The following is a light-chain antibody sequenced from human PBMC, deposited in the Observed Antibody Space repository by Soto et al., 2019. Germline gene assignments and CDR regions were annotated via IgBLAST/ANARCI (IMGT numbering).Light chain of an antibody. CDR2: GAS. Sequence: IVLTQSPGTLSLSPGDRATLSCRASHSMSNSNLAWYQHKPGQAPRLLIYGASNRATGIPDRFSGSGSGTDFILTISSLEPEDFAVYYCQQRSNWPQLTFGGGTKVEIK. CDR3: QQRSNWPQLT. CDR1: HSMSNSN. V-gene: IGKV3D-20*02. J-gene: IGKJ4*01.